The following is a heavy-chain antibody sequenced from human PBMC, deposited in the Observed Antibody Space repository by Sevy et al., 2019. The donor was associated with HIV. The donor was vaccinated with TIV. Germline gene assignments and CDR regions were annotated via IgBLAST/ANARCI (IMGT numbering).Heavy chain of an antibody. Sequence: ASVKVSCKASGYTFTSYGISWVRQAPGQGLEWMGWISAYNGNTNYAQKLQGRVTMTTDTSTSTAYMELRSLRSDDTAVYYCARELADYDFWSGYYFHYYYGMDVWGQGTTVTVSS. V-gene: IGHV1-18*01. CDR2: ISAYNGNT. D-gene: IGHD3-3*01. J-gene: IGHJ6*02. CDR1: GYTFTSYG. CDR3: ARELADYDFWSGYYFHYYYGMDV.